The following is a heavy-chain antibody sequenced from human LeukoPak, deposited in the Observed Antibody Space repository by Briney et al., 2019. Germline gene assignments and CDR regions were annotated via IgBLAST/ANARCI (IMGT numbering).Heavy chain of an antibody. V-gene: IGHV3-30*04. CDR1: GFTFSSYT. J-gene: IGHJ4*02. Sequence: GGSLRLSCAASGFTFSSYTMHWVRQAPGKGLEWVAVISYDGSNKYYADSVKGRFTISRDNSKNTLYLQMNSLRAEDTAVYYCARAPWWFDYWGQGTLVTVSS. D-gene: IGHD2-15*01. CDR2: ISYDGSNK. CDR3: ARAPWWFDY.